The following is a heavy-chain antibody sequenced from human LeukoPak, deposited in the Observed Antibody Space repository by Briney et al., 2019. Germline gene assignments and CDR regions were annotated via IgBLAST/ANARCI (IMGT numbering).Heavy chain of an antibody. V-gene: IGHV3-23*01. D-gene: IGHD3-22*01. CDR1: GFTISNYA. CDR3: AKKPSYYYDSSGSYYIDY. Sequence: AGGSLRLSCAASGFTISNYAMSWVRQAPGKGLEWVSAISGSGGSTYYADSVKGRFTISRDISKNTLFLQMNSLRAEDTAVYYCAKKPSYYYDSSGSYYIDYWGQGTLVTVSS. J-gene: IGHJ4*02. CDR2: ISGSGGST.